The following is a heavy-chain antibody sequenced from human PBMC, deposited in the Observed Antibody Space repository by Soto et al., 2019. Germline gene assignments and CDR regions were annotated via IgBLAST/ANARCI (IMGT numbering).Heavy chain of an antibody. CDR3: ARSVAVPGAHIDY. D-gene: IGHD6-19*01. CDR1: CGSLRGSY. J-gene: IGHJ4*02. CDR2: VYYTGST. V-gene: IGHV4-59*01. Sequence: SENPSLTPSVACGSLRGSYWGWGRQSPGKGLEWLGYVYYTGSTNYSPSLRSRVSISVDTSKNEFSLRLSSVTAADTAVYFCARSVAVPGAHIDYWGQGTQVTVSS.